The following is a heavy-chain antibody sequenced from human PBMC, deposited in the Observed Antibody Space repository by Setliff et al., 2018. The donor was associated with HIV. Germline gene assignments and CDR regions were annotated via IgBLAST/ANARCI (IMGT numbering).Heavy chain of an antibody. CDR3: ASQGVVVTTRGHHYYGLNV. Sequence: GGSLRLSCLASGFTFRSYEMNWVRQAPGKGLEWVSYISSSGNIIYYADSVKGRFTISKDNAKNSLYLQMNSLRAEDTAVYYCASQGVVVTTRGHHYYGLNVWGQGTTVTGLL. J-gene: IGHJ6*02. V-gene: IGHV3-48*03. CDR1: GFTFRSYE. D-gene: IGHD2-15*01. CDR2: ISSSGNII.